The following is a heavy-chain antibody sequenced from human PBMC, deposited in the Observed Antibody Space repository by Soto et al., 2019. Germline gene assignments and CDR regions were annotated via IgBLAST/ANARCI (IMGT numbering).Heavy chain of an antibody. D-gene: IGHD2-21*02. V-gene: IGHV1-58*01. CDR1: GFTFANSA. CDR3: VAELYSGGGCCSFDF. Sequence: SVTVSCKTSGFTFANSAVQWVRQARGQRLEWIGWIIVASGRTNYAREVQERVTISRDTSTATAYMELSGPRSEDTAVYYCVAELYSGGGCCSFDFWGQGTMVTVSS. J-gene: IGHJ3*01. CDR2: IIVASGRT.